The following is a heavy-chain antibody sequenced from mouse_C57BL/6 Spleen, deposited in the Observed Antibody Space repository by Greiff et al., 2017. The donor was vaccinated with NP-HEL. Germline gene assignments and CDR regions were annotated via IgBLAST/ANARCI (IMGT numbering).Heavy chain of an antibody. CDR2: INYDGSST. J-gene: IGHJ2*01. V-gene: IGHV5-16*01. D-gene: IGHD1-1*01. Sequence: EVKVEESEGGLVQPGSSMKLSCTASGFTFSDYYMAWVRQVPEKGLEWVANINYDGSSTYYLDSLKSRFIISRDNAKNILYLQMSSLKSEDTATYYCARVGLRSFDYWGQGTTLTVSS. CDR1: GFTFSDYY. CDR3: ARVGLRSFDY.